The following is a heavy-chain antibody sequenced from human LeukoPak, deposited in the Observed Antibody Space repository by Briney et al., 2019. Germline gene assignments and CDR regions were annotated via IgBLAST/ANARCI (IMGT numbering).Heavy chain of an antibody. CDR2: INSDGSST. V-gene: IGHV3-74*01. Sequence: PGGSLRLSCAASGFTFSSYAMSWVRQAPGKGLVWASRINSDGSSTSYADSVKGRFTISRDNAKNTLYLQMNSLRAEDTAVYYCARDPRSRYYYDSSGYDYWGQGTLVTVSS. J-gene: IGHJ4*02. CDR3: ARDPRSRYYYDSSGYDY. D-gene: IGHD3-22*01. CDR1: GFTFSSYA.